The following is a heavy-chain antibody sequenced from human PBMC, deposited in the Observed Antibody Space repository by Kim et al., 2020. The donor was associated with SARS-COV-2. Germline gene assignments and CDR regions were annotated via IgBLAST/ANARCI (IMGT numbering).Heavy chain of an antibody. V-gene: IGHV3-30*18. CDR3: AKAILWYNYFDY. J-gene: IGHJ4*02. Sequence: GGSLRLSCAASGFTFSSYGMHWVRQAPGKGLEWVAVISYDGSNKYYADSVKGRFTISRDNSKNTLYLQMNSLRAEDTAVYYCAKAILWYNYFDYWGQGTL. CDR1: GFTFSSYG. D-gene: IGHD6-13*01. CDR2: ISYDGSNK.